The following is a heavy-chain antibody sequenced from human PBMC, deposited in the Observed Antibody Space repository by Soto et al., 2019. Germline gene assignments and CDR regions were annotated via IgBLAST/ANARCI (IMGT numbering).Heavy chain of an antibody. J-gene: IGHJ5*02. CDR2: ISGSGGST. V-gene: IGHV3-23*01. D-gene: IGHD4-17*01. Sequence: VSLRLSCAVSGLTFSTSAISWFRQAPGKGLEWVSLISGSGGSTYYADSVKGRFTISRDNSKDTLYLQMNSLRAEDTAVYYCATATKTTVTTAFDPWGQGTLVTVSS. CDR1: GLTFSTSA. CDR3: ATATKTTVTTAFDP.